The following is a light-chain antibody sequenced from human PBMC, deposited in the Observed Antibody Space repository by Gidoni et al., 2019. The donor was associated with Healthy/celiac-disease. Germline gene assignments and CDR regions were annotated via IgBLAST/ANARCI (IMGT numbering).Light chain of an antibody. CDR1: QSVSSSY. Sequence: EMVLTQSPGTLSLSPGERATLSCRARQSVSSSYLAWYQQKPGQAPRLLIYGASSRATGIPDRFSGSGSGTDFTLTISRLEPEDFAVYYCQQYGSSLMYTFGQGTKLEIK. V-gene: IGKV3-20*01. CDR2: GAS. CDR3: QQYGSSLMYT. J-gene: IGKJ2*01.